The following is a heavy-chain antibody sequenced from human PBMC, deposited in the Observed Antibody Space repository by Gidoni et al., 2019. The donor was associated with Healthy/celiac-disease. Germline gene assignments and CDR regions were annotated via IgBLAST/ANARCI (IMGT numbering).Heavy chain of an antibody. CDR3: AKDPSVTMTISEY. Sequence: EVQLLESGGGLVQPGGSLRLPCAASGFPFSSYAMSWGRQAPGKGLEWVSAISGSGGSTYYADSVKGRFTISRENSKNTLYLQMNSLRAEDTAVYYCAKDPSVTMTISEYWGQGTLVTVSS. D-gene: IGHD4-4*01. CDR2: ISGSGGST. J-gene: IGHJ4*02. CDR1: GFPFSSYA. V-gene: IGHV3-23*01.